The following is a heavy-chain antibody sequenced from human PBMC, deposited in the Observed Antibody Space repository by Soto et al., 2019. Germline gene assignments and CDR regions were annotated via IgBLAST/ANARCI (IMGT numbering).Heavy chain of an antibody. CDR2: ISYDGSKE. CDR1: GFAFSLYD. V-gene: IGHV3-30*03. J-gene: IGHJ4*02. CDR3: ARDDLDVNGGAQAVGAGRVGDY. Sequence: QMQLVESGGGVVQPGTSLRLSCAASGFAFSLYDIHWVRQAPGKGLQWVSAISYDGSKEYYADSVRGRFSISRDNSWNTLFLQMNSLTIDDTAVYYCARDDLDVNGGAQAVGAGRVGDYWGQGTLVTVSS. D-gene: IGHD3-3*01.